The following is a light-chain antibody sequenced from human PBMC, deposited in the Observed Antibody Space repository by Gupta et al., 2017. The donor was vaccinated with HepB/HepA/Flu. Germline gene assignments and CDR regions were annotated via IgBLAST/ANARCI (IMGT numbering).Light chain of an antibody. V-gene: IGKV1-39*01. CDR3: QQGFT. CDR1: QSISSY. CDR2: AAS. J-gene: IGKJ3*01. Sequence: DLKMTQSPSSLSASVGDRVTITCRASQSISSYLNWYQQKPGKAPKLLIYAASSLQSWVPSRFSGSGSGTDFTLTISSLQPEDFATYYCQQGFTFGPGTKVDIK.